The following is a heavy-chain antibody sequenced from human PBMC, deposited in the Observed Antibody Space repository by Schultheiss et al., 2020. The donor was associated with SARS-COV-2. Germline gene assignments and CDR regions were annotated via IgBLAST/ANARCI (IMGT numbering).Heavy chain of an antibody. CDR1: GFTFSSYA. CDR2: ISGSGGST. J-gene: IGHJ5*02. Sequence: GESLKISCAASGFTFSSYAMSWVRQAPGKGLEWVSAISGSGGSTYYADSVKGRFTISRDNSKNTLYLQMNSLRAEDTAVYYCAKDPGRSNYKWFDPWGQGTLVTVSS. D-gene: IGHD3-10*01. V-gene: IGHV3-23*01. CDR3: AKDPGRSNYKWFDP.